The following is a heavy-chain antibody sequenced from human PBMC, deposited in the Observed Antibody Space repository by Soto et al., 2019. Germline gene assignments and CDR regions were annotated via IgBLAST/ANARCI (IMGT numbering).Heavy chain of an antibody. CDR3: ARGIQLRYAPYDY. V-gene: IGHV4-59*01. Sequence: SETLSLTCTVSGGSISSYYWSWIRQPPGKGLEWIGYIYYSGSTNYNPSLKSRVTISVDTSKNQFSLKLSSVTAADTAVYYCARGIQLRYAPYDYWGKGPLVTVS. J-gene: IGHJ4*02. CDR1: GGSISSYY. D-gene: IGHD5-18*01. CDR2: IYYSGST.